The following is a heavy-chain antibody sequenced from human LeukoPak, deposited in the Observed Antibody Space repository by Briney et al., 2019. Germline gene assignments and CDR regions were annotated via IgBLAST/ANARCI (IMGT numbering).Heavy chain of an antibody. CDR2: IIPIFGTA. D-gene: IGHD1/OR15-1a*01. Sequence: SVKVSCKASGGTFSSYAISWVRQAPGQGLEWMGGIIPIFGTANYAQKFQGRVTITADESTSTAYMELSSLRSDDTAVYYCARDTEEHRSNYYMDVWGKGTTVTVSS. J-gene: IGHJ6*03. CDR1: GGTFSSYA. CDR3: ARDTEEHRSNYYMDV. V-gene: IGHV1-69*01.